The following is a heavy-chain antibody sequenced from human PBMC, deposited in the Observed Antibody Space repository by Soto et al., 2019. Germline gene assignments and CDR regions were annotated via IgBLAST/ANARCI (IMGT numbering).Heavy chain of an antibody. D-gene: IGHD5-18*01. CDR2: IDPSDSYT. V-gene: IGHV5-10-1*01. CDR1: GYSFTSYW. J-gene: IGHJ6*02. CDR3: ARLATKEQLWTLYYYYYGMEV. Sequence: PGESLKISCKGSGYSFTSYWISWVRQMPGKGLEWMGRIDPSDSYTNYSPSFQGHVTISADKSISTAYLQWSSLKASDTAMYYCARLATKEQLWTLYYYYYGMEVWGQGTTVTVS.